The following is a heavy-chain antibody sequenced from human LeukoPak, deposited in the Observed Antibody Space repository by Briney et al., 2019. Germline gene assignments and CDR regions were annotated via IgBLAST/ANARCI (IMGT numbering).Heavy chain of an antibody. CDR2: INPNSGGT. V-gene: IGHV1-2*02. J-gene: IGHJ4*02. D-gene: IGHD1-26*01. Sequence: GASVKVSCKASGYTFTGYYMHWVRQAPGQGLEWMGWINPNSGGTNYAQKFQGRVTMTRDTSISTAYMEVSRLRSDDTAVYYCARDMGAMIYYFDYWGQGTLVTVSS. CDR1: GYTFTGYY. CDR3: ARDMGAMIYYFDY.